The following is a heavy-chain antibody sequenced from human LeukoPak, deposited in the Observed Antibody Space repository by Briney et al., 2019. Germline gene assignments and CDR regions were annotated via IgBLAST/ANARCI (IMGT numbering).Heavy chain of an antibody. CDR1: GGTFRNYA. J-gene: IGHJ6*03. V-gene: IGHV1-69*06. CDR3: ARESMCSAATCYSDYYYYMDV. D-gene: IGHD2-15*01. Sequence: ASVKVSCKASGGTFRNYAISWVRQAPGQGLEWMGGIIPIFGTADYAQKFQDRVTITADKSTSTAYMELSSRRSEDTAVYYCARESMCSAATCYSDYYYYMDVWGKGTTVTVSS. CDR2: IIPIFGTA.